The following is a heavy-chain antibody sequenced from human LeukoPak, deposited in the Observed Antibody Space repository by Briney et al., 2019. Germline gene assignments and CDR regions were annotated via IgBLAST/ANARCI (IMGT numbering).Heavy chain of an antibody. Sequence: NPSETLSLTCTVSGGSISSSSYYWGWIRQPPGKGLEWIGSIYYSGSTNYNPSLKSRVTISVDTSKNQFSLKLSSVTAADTAVYYCASAPYYDFWSGYYTNWYFDLWGCGTLVTVSS. V-gene: IGHV4-39*07. CDR3: ASAPYYDFWSGYYTNWYFDL. D-gene: IGHD3-3*01. J-gene: IGHJ2*01. CDR1: GGSISSSSYY. CDR2: IYYSGST.